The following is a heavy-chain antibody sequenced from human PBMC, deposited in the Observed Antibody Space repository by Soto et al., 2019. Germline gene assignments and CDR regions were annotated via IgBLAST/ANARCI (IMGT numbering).Heavy chain of an antibody. CDR1: GFTFSSYA. J-gene: IGHJ4*02. CDR3: ARERRMVRGPHGY. CDR2: ISYDGSNK. D-gene: IGHD3-10*01. V-gene: IGHV3-30-3*01. Sequence: PGGSLRLSCAASGFTFSSYAMHWVRQAPGKGLEWVAVISYDGSNKYYADSVKGRFTISRDNSKNTLYLQMNSLRAEDTAVYYCARERRMVRGPHGYWGQGTLVTVSS.